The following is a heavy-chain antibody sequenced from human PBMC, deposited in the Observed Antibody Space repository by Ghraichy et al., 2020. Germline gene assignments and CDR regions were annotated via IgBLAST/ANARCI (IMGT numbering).Heavy chain of an antibody. Sequence: GALRLSCAASGFTFSSYWMSWVRQAPGKGLEWVANIKQDGSEKYYVDSVKGRFTISRDNAKNSLYLQMNSLRAEDTAVYYCASSSWNDAGFDYWGQGTLVTVSS. V-gene: IGHV3-7*01. CDR2: IKQDGSEK. D-gene: IGHD1-1*01. CDR1: GFTFSSYW. CDR3: ASSSWNDAGFDY. J-gene: IGHJ4*02.